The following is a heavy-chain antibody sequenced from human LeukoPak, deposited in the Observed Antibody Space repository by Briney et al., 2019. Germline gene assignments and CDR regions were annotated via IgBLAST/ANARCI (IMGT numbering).Heavy chain of an antibody. CDR1: GGSFSGFY. D-gene: IGHD5/OR15-5a*01. CDR3: VRGVLVVYYFDL. Sequence: SETLSLTCDIYGGSFSGFYWSWFRQSPGKGLEWIGEIHYTGATSYSPSLKDRVTISPGTSTNQFSLRMNSVTAADTAVYYCVRGVLVVYYFDLWGRGTLVTVSS. J-gene: IGHJ2*01. V-gene: IGHV4-34*01. CDR2: IHYTGAT.